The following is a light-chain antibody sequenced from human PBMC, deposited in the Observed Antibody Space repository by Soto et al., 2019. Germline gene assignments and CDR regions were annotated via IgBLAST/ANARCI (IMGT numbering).Light chain of an antibody. CDR1: QSVGSY. CDR2: DAS. V-gene: IGKV3-11*01. CDR3: QQRSNWPRGT. Sequence: EIVLTQSPATLSLSPGEIATLSCRASQSVGSYLGWYQHKPGQAPRLLIYDASNRAPGIPARFSGSGSGTDFTLTTSSLEPEDFPVYYCQQRSNWPRGTFGQGTKREIK. J-gene: IGKJ2*01.